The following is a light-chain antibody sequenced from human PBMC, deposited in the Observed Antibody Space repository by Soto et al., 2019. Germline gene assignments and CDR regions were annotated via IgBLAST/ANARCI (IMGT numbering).Light chain of an antibody. Sequence: DIVMTQSPGTLSVSPGERATLSCRASQSVSSDSAWYQQKPGQAPRLLIYGASSRATGIPDRFSGSGSGTDFTLTISRLEPEDFAVYYCQQYGSSPPITFGQGTRLEIK. CDR1: QSVSSD. CDR2: GAS. CDR3: QQYGSSPPIT. J-gene: IGKJ5*01. V-gene: IGKV3-20*01.